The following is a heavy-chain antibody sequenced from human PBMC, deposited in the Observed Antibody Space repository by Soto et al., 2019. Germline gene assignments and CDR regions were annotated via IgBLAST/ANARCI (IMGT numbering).Heavy chain of an antibody. V-gene: IGHV3-33*01. CDR3: ARDYYDFWSGYWDYYYGMDV. D-gene: IGHD3-3*01. J-gene: IGHJ6*02. CDR1: GFTFSSYG. Sequence: PGGSLRLSCAASGFTFSSYGMHWVRQAPGKGLEWVAVIWYDGSNKYYADSVKGRFTISRDNSKNTLYLQMNSLRAEDTAVYYCARDYYDFWSGYWDYYYGMDVWGQGTTVTVSS. CDR2: IWYDGSNK.